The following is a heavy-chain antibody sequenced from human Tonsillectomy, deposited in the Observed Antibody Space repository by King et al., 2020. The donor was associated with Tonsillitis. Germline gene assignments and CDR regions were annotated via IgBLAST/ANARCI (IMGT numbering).Heavy chain of an antibody. CDR2: VSGGGDST. V-gene: IGHV3-23*04. Sequence: VQLVESGGGLVQPGGSLRLSCAASGFTFSSYAMSWVRQAPGKGLEWVSGVSGGGDSTYYADSVKGRFTISRDNSKNTLYLQMNSLRVEDTAVYYCAKARRSSSWNDAFDIWGQGTLVTVSS. CDR3: AKARRSSSWNDAFDI. CDR1: GFTFSSYA. D-gene: IGHD6-13*01. J-gene: IGHJ3*02.